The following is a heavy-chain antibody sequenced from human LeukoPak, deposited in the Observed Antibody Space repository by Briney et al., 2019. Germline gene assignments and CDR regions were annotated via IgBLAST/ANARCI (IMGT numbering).Heavy chain of an antibody. D-gene: IGHD6-19*01. Sequence: SETLSLTCTVSGGSISSSSYYWGWIRQPPGKGLEWIGSIYYSGSTYYNPSLKSRVTISVDTSKNQFSQKLSSVTAADTAVYYCARRGIAVAEIDYWGQGTLVTVSS. J-gene: IGHJ4*02. CDR1: GGSISSSSYY. CDR2: IYYSGST. CDR3: ARRGIAVAEIDY. V-gene: IGHV4-39*01.